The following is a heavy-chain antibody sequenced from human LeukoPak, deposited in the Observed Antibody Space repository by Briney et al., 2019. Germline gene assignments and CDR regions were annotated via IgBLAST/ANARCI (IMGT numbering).Heavy chain of an antibody. CDR2: INHSGST. V-gene: IGHV4-34*01. J-gene: IGHJ6*02. Sequence: SETLSLTCAVYGGSFSGYYWSWIRQPPGKGLEWIGEINHSGSTNYNPSLKSRVTISVDTSKNQFSLKLSSVTAADTAVYYCARQMPTVVPAAMRGYYYYGMDVWGQGTTVTVSS. D-gene: IGHD2-2*01. CDR3: ARQMPTVVPAAMRGYYYYGMDV. CDR1: GGSFSGYY.